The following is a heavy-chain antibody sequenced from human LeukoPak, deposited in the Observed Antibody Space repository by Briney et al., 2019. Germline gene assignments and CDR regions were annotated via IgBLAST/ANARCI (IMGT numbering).Heavy chain of an antibody. CDR3: ARGDGDYGDAFYI. J-gene: IGHJ3*02. CDR1: GGSISSGGYS. CDR2: IYDSGST. Sequence: PSQTLSLTCAVYGGSISSGGYSWSWHRQPQGTGLEWVGYIYDSGSTYYNPSLKSRVTISVDRSKNQFSLKLSSVTAADTAVYYCARGDGDYGDAFYICGQGTMFTVSS. D-gene: IGHD4-17*01. V-gene: IGHV4-30-2*01.